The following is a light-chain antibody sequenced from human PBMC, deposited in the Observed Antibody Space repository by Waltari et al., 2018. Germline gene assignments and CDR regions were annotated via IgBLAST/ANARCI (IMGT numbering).Light chain of an antibody. CDR3: SSYISSSTLEL. Sequence: QSALTQPAPVSGSPGQSITISCTGTSSDVGGFNYVPWYQQHPGKAPKLMIYDVSNRPSGFSNRFSGSKSGNTASLTISGLQAEDEADYYCSSYISSSTLELFGGGTSLTVL. V-gene: IGLV2-14*03. J-gene: IGLJ2*01. CDR2: DVS. CDR1: SSDVGGFNY.